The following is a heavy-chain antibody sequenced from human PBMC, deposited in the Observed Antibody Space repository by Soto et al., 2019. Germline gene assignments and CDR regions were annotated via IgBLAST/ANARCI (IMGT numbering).Heavy chain of an antibody. CDR3: ARYRREAVAGYTPDN. J-gene: IGHJ4*02. CDR2: VYNSGST. D-gene: IGHD6-13*01. CDR1: GGSISSNY. V-gene: IGHV4-59*01. Sequence: SETLSLTCTVSGGSISSNYWTWIRQPPGKGLEWIGYVYNSGSTNYNPSLKSRVTISEDTPKSQFSLKVNSMTAADTAVYYCARYRREAVAGYTPDNWGQGILVTVSS.